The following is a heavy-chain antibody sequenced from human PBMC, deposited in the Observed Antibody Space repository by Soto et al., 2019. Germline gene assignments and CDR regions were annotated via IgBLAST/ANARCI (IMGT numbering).Heavy chain of an antibody. Sequence: SEALSLTWTVSGGSLSPNSCSLIRQPPGKGLEWVGYIYYGGTTSYNPSLQSRVTISLETSKSQFSLRLTSVTAADTAVYYCARLGAYYQFLDSWSRGTLVTVSS. CDR3: ARLGAYYQFLDS. J-gene: IGHJ5*01. D-gene: IGHD3-22*01. CDR1: GGSLSPNS. V-gene: IGHV4-59*08. CDR2: IYYGGTT.